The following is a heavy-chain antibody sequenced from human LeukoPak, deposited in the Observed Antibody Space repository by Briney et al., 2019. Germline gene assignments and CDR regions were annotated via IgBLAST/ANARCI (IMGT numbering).Heavy chain of an antibody. CDR2: ISSNVNKI. J-gene: IGHJ5*01. D-gene: IGHD2/OR15-2a*01. V-gene: IGHV3-21*01. CDR3: TRELLSLHQGLDS. Sequence: GGSLRLSCAASGFTFSSHTMNWVRQAPGKGLEWVSCISSNVNKIYYAESVRGRFTVSRDNAGNSLSLQMDSLRAEDTAVYYCTRELLSLHQGLDSWGQGTLVTVPS. CDR1: GFTFSSHT.